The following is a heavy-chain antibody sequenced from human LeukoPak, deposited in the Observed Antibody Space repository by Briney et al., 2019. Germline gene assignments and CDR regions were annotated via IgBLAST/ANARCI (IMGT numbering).Heavy chain of an antibody. CDR3: GRARRLPRYRSGWSDY. CDR1: GGSFSGYY. D-gene: IGHD6-19*01. Sequence: PSETLSLTCAVYGGSFSGYYWSWIRQPPGKGLEWIGEINHSGSTNYNPSLKSRVTISVDTSKNQFSLKLSSVTAADTAVYYCGRARRLPRYRSGWSDYWGQGTLVTVSS. CDR2: INHSGST. V-gene: IGHV4-34*01. J-gene: IGHJ4*02.